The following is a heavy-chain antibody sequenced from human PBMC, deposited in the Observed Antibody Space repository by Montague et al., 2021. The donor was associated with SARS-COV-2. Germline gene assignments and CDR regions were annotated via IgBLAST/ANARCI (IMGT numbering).Heavy chain of an antibody. Sequence: SETLSLTCTVSGGSITSYYWSWIRQPPGKGLECIGYIFPSGITNYNPSLKSRVTISVDMSRNQFSLKLNSVTAADSAVDYCARAEYNWNDWFDPWGQGTLVTVSS. CDR1: GGSITSYY. CDR3: ARAEYNWNDWFDP. CDR2: IFPSGIT. D-gene: IGHD1-20*01. J-gene: IGHJ5*02. V-gene: IGHV4-59*13.